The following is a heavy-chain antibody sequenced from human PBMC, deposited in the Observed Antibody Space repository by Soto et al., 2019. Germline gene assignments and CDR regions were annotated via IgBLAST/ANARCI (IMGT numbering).Heavy chain of an antibody. V-gene: IGHV5-51*01. Sequence: GESLKLSGAGSRYSFTRYWIGWVRQMPGKGLQWMGMISPGDSDPRYSPSSQGQVTIPPDKPISTAYLPLTSLQAPAPPIYYCACSDYSQLDYWGQGTLVTVSS. CDR1: RYSFTRYW. CDR3: ACSDYSQLDY. D-gene: IGHD3-22*01. CDR2: ISPGDSDP. J-gene: IGHJ4*02.